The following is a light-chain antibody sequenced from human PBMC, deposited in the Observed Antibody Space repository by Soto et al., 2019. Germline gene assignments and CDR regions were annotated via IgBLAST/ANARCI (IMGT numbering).Light chain of an antibody. Sequence: EIVLTQSPGTLSLSPGERATLPCRASQSVSSTYLAWYQQKPGQDPRLLIYGASIRATGIPDRFSGSGSETDFTLTISRLEPEDFAVYYCQQYGNSPYTFGQGTKLEIK. CDR3: QQYGNSPYT. J-gene: IGKJ2*01. CDR2: GAS. CDR1: QSVSSTY. V-gene: IGKV3-20*01.